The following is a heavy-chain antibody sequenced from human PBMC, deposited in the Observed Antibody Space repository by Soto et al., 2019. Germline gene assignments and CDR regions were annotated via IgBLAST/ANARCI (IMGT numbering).Heavy chain of an antibody. Sequence: SETLSLTCTVSGGSISSGDYYWSWIRQPPGKGLEWIGYIYYSGSTYYNPSLKSRVTISVDTSKNQFSLKLSSVTAADTAVYYCARALDDFWSGYYLWGQGTLVTVSS. CDR1: GGSISSGDYY. V-gene: IGHV4-30-4*01. D-gene: IGHD3-3*01. J-gene: IGHJ4*02. CDR3: ARALDDFWSGYYL. CDR2: IYYSGST.